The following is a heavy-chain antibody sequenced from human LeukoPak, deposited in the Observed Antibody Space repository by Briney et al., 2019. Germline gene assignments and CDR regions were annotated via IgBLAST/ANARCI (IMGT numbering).Heavy chain of an antibody. J-gene: IGHJ4*02. CDR3: AREGLRFLEWLSTPTDY. CDR1: GYTFTSYG. CDR2: ISAYNGNT. D-gene: IGHD3-3*01. Sequence: ASVKVSCKASGYTFTSYGISWVRQAPGQGLEWMGWISAYNGNTNYAQKLQGRVTMTTDPSTSTAYMELRSLRSDDTAVYYCAREGLRFLEWLSTPTDYWGQGTLVTVSS. V-gene: IGHV1-18*01.